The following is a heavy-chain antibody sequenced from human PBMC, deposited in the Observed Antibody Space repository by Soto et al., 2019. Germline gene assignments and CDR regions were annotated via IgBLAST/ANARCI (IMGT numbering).Heavy chain of an antibody. D-gene: IGHD3-9*01. CDR2: ISAYNGNT. CDR3: ARVSATYYDILTGYYENDY. Sequence: GASVKVSCKASGYTFTSYGISWARQAPGQGLEWMGWISAYNGNTNYAQKLQGRVTMTTDTSTSTAYMELRSLRSDDTAVYYCARVSATYYDILTGYYENDYWGQGTLVTVSS. J-gene: IGHJ4*02. V-gene: IGHV1-18*01. CDR1: GYTFTSYG.